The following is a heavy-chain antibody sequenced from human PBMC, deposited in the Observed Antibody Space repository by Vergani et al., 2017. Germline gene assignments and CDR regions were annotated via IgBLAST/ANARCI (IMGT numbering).Heavy chain of an antibody. V-gene: IGHV1-69*17. CDR3: ARGGGLGDLTGYYRDFDY. CDR1: GGTFSSYA. Sequence: QVQLVQSGAEVKKPGSSVKASCKASGGTFSSYAISWVRQAPGQGLEWMGGIIPIFGIANYAQKFQGRVTITADKSTSTAYMELSSLRSEDTAVYYCARGGGLGDLTGYYRDFDYWGQGTLVTVSS. J-gene: IGHJ4*02. CDR2: IIPIFGIA. D-gene: IGHD3-9*01.